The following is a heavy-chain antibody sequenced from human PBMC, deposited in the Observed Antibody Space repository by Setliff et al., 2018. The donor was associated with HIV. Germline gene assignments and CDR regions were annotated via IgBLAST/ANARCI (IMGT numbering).Heavy chain of an antibody. Sequence: HPGGSLRLSCAASGFTFSTYAMSWVRQAPGKGLEWVSTVSGSGDSAYYSDSVKGRFTISRDDPKNTLYLQMNSLRAEDTAVYYCAKCPTYGSGYYYVGDYWGQGTLVTVSS. CDR1: GFTFSTYA. J-gene: IGHJ4*02. V-gene: IGHV3-23*01. D-gene: IGHD3-22*01. CDR2: VSGSGDSA. CDR3: AKCPTYGSGYYYVGDY.